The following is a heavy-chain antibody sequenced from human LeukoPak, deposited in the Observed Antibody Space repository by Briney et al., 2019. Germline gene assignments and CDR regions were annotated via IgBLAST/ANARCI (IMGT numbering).Heavy chain of an antibody. V-gene: IGHV4-39*07. CDR2: IYYTGST. D-gene: IGHD2-2*01. J-gene: IGHJ4*02. CDR1: GGSITSTYYY. Sequence: PSETLSLTCTVSGGSITSTYYYWGWIRQPPGKGLEWIGTIYYTGSTYYNPSLQSRVTISVDTSKNQFSLKLSSVTAADTAVYYCARDQLGLAGGAFDYWGQGTLVTVSS. CDR3: ARDQLGLAGGAFDY.